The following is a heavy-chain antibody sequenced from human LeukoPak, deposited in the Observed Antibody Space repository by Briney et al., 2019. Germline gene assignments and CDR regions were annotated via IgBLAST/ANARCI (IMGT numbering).Heavy chain of an antibody. CDR1: GGSTSSRSYY. Sequence: SETLSLTCTVSGGSTSSRSYYWGWIRQAPGRGLEWLGNIYYTGSTYYNPSLKSRVTVSLDTSKSQFSLKLNSVTAADTAVYYCARVRVQSPRGWFDPWGQGTLVTVSS. J-gene: IGHJ5*02. V-gene: IGHV4-39*07. CDR3: ARVRVQSPRGWFDP. CDR2: IYYTGST.